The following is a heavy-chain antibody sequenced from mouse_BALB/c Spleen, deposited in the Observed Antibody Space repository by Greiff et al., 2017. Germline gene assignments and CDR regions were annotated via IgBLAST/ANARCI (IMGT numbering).Heavy chain of an antibody. Sequence: EVKLLESGPGLVKPSQSLSLTCTVTGYSITSDYAWNWIRQFPGNKLEWMGYISYSGSTSYNPSLKSRISITRDTSKNQFFLQLNSVTTEDTATYYCARSGGLLGIGYAMDYWGQGTSVTVSS. CDR1: GYSITSDYA. J-gene: IGHJ4*01. V-gene: IGHV3-2*02. CDR2: ISYSGST. D-gene: IGHD2-3*01. CDR3: ARSGGLLGIGYAMDY.